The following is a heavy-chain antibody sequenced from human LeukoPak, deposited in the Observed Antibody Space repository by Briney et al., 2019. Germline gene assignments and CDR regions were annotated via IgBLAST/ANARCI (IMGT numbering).Heavy chain of an antibody. CDR2: INHSGST. CDR1: GGSFSGYY. V-gene: IGHV4-34*01. Sequence: SETLSLTCAVYGGSFSGYYWSWIRQPPGKGLEWIGEINHSGSTNYNPSLKSRVTISVDTSKNQFSLKLSSVTAADTAVYYCARVGMITFGGVIDYWGQGTQVTVSS. CDR3: ARVGMITFGGVIDY. D-gene: IGHD3-16*01. J-gene: IGHJ4*02.